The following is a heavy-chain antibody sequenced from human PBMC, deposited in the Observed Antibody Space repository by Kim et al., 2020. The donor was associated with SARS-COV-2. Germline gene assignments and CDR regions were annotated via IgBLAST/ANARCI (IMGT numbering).Heavy chain of an antibody. CDR3: ARDRSGSYHGDWFDP. V-gene: IGHV1-69*13. Sequence: SVKVSCKASGGTFSSYAISWVRQAPGQGLEWMGGIIPIFGTANYAQKFQGRVTITADESTSTAYMELSSLRSEDTAVYYCARDRSGSYHGDWFDPWGQGTLVTVSS. D-gene: IGHD1-26*01. J-gene: IGHJ5*02. CDR1: GGTFSSYA. CDR2: IIPIFGTA.